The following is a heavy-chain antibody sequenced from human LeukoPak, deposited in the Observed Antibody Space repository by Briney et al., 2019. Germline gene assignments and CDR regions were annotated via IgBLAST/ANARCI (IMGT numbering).Heavy chain of an antibody. J-gene: IGHJ4*02. CDR3: ARAYNSHFDY. CDR1: GFTFSSYW. Sequence: PGGSLRLSCAASGFTFSSYWMHWVRHAPGKGLVCVSRIKSDGSSTSYADSVKGRFTISRDGAKNTLYLQMNSLRAEDTAVYYCARAYNSHFDYWGQGALVTVSS. CDR2: IKSDGSST. V-gene: IGHV3-74*01. D-gene: IGHD1-1*01.